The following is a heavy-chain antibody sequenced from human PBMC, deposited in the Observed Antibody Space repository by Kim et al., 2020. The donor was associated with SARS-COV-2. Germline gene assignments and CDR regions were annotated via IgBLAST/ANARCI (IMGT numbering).Heavy chain of an antibody. CDR3: ARGSGNYYDSSGSDYFDY. V-gene: IGHV1-8*01. CDR1: GYTFTSYD. D-gene: IGHD3-22*01. CDR2: MNPNSGNT. Sequence: ASVKVSCKASGYTFTSYDINWVRQATGQGLEWMGWMNPNSGNTGYAQKFQGRVTMTRNTSISTAYMELSSLRSEDTAVYYCARGSGNYYDSSGSDYFDYWGQGTLVTVSS. J-gene: IGHJ4*02.